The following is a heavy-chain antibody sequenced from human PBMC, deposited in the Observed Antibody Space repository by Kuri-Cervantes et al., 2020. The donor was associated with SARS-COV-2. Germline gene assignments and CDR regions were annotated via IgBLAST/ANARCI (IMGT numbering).Heavy chain of an antibody. CDR3: ARQYVLRHLEWSREMRSTYYMDV. D-gene: IGHD3-3*01. V-gene: IGHV3-20*04. J-gene: IGHJ6*03. CDR2: INWNGGST. Sequence: GGSLRLSCAASGFTFDDYGMSWVRQAPGKGLEWVSGINWNGGSTGYADSVKGRFTISRDNAKNSLYLQMNSLRAEDTALYYCARQYVLRHLEWSREMRSTYYMDVWGKGTTVTVSS. CDR1: GFTFDDYG.